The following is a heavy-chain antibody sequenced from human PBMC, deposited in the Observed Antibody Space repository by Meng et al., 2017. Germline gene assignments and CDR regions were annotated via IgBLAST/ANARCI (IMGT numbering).Heavy chain of an antibody. Sequence: GESLKISCAASGFIFSDYYISWIRQVPGKGLEWISYISGSASTIYYADSVKGRFTISRDNAKNSLYLQMNSLRAEDTAVYYCARGPYYDSGYGMDVWGQGTTVTVSS. CDR3: ARGPYYDSGYGMDV. CDR1: GFIFSDYY. D-gene: IGHD3-10*01. CDR2: ISGSASTI. J-gene: IGHJ6*02. V-gene: IGHV3-11*01.